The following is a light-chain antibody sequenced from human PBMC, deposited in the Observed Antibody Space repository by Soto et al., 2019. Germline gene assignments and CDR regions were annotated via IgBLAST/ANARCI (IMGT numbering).Light chain of an antibody. CDR2: GNS. V-gene: IGLV1-40*01. CDR3: QSSDSSLSGSV. Sequence: QAVVTQPPSVSGAPGQRVTISCTGSSSNIGAGYDVHWYQQLPGTAPKLLIYGNSNRPSGVPDRFSGSKSGTSASLAITGLQAEDEPDYYCQSSDSSLSGSVLGGGTKVTVL. J-gene: IGLJ3*02. CDR1: SSNIGAGYD.